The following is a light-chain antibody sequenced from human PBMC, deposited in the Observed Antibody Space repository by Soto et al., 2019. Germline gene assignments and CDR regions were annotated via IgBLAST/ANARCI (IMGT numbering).Light chain of an antibody. CDR3: CSYAGGYTHV. Sequence: QSVLTQSRSVSGSPGQSVTISCTGTSSDVGGYNFVSWFQQYPGKAPKLIIYDVTNRPSGVPDRFSSSKSGSTASLTISGLQTDDEADYYCCSYAGGYTHVFGTGTKVTVL. V-gene: IGLV2-11*01. CDR2: DVT. CDR1: SSDVGGYNF. J-gene: IGLJ1*01.